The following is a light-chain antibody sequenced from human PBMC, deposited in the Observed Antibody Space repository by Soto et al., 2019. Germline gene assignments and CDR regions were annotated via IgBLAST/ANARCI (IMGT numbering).Light chain of an antibody. Sequence: EIVLTQSPATLSLSPGERATLSCRASQSVSSYLAGYQQKPAQAPRRLIYDASNRATGIPARFSGSWSGTDFTLTFSSLGPEEFAVYYFQQRGNRPSLTFGGSTKVEI. CDR3: QQRGNRPSLT. CDR1: QSVSSY. CDR2: DAS. J-gene: IGKJ4*01. V-gene: IGKV3-11*01.